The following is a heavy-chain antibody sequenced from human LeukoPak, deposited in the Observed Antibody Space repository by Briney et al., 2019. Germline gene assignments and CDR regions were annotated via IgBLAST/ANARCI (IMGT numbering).Heavy chain of an antibody. J-gene: IGHJ6*02. CDR1: GGSISSGGYY. D-gene: IGHD3-10*01. CDR2: IYYSGST. CDR3: ARVTYYYGSGSYSYYYYYYGMDV. V-gene: IGHV4-31*03. Sequence: SETLSLTCTVSGGSISSGGYYWSWIRQHPGKGLEWIGYIYYSGSTYYNPSLKSRVTISVDTSKNQFSLKLSSVTAADTAVYYCARVTYYYGSGSYSYYYYYYGMDVWGQGTTVTVSS.